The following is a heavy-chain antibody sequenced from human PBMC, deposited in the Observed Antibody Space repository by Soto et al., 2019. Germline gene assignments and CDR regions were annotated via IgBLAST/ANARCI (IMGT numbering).Heavy chain of an antibody. D-gene: IGHD2-21*02. V-gene: IGHV3-48*02. CDR3: ARSDCTGAYCYSWPFNYGVDV. Sequence: GGSLRLSCAASGFTFSSYSMNWVRQAPGKGLEWVSYISSSSTIYYADSVKGRFTISRDNAKNTLYLQMNSLRDEDTALYYCARSDCTGAYCYSWPFNYGVDVWGQGTTVTVSS. CDR1: GFTFSSYS. J-gene: IGHJ6*02. CDR2: ISSSSTI.